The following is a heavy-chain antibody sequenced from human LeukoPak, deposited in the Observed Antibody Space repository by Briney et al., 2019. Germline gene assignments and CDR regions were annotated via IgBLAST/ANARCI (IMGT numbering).Heavy chain of an antibody. V-gene: IGHV3-30-3*01. Sequence: GGSLRLSCAASGFTFSSYAMHWVRQAPGKGLEWVAVISYDGSNKYYADSVKGRFTISRDNSKNTLYLQMNSLRAEDTAVYYCARVLNSYGYSALDYWGQGTLATVSS. CDR3: ARVLNSYGYSALDY. D-gene: IGHD5-18*01. CDR2: ISYDGSNK. CDR1: GFTFSSYA. J-gene: IGHJ4*02.